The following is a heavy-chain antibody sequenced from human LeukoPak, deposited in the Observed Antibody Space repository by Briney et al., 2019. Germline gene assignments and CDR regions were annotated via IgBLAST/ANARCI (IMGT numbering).Heavy chain of an antibody. Sequence: PSETLSLTCTVSGGSISSYHWSWIRQPPGKGLEWIGYIYYSGSTNYNPSLKSRVTISVDTSKNQFSLKLSSVTAADTAVYYCARGPFATIISAFDIWGQGTMVTVSS. CDR1: GGSISSYH. D-gene: IGHD5-12*01. J-gene: IGHJ3*02. CDR2: IYYSGST. CDR3: ARGPFATIISAFDI. V-gene: IGHV4-59*08.